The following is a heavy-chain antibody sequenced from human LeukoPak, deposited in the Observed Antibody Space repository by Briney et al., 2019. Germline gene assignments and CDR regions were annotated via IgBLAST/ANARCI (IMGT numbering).Heavy chain of an antibody. J-gene: IGHJ3*02. CDR1: GGTFSSYA. CDR3: ASVGELSTYAFDI. D-gene: IGHD3-16*02. V-gene: IGHV1-69*05. CDR2: IIPIFGTA. Sequence: GASVKVSCKASGGTFSSYAISWVRQAPGQGLEWMGGIIPIFGTANYAQKFQGRVTITTDESTSTAYMELSSLRSEDTAVYYCASVGELSTYAFDIWGQGTMVTVSS.